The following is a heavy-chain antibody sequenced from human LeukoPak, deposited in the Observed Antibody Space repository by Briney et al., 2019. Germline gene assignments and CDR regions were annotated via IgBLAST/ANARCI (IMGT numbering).Heavy chain of an antibody. CDR3: ARHKGYQLVSY. CDR2: IDPSDSYT. D-gene: IGHD2-2*01. V-gene: IGHV5-10-1*01. J-gene: IGHJ4*02. CDR1: GYSFTSYG. Sequence: GESLRIYCQGFGYSFTSYGIRWVRQMPGKGLEWMGRIDPSDSYTNYSPSFQGHVTISADKSISTAYLQWSSLKASDTAMYYGARHKGYQLVSYWGQGTLVTVSS.